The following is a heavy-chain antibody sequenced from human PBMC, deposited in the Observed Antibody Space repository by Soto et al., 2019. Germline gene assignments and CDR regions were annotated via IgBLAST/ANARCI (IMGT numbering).Heavy chain of an antibody. CDR2: IKSKTDGGTT. Sequence: GGSLRLSCAASGFTFSNAWMNWVRQAPGKGLEWVGRIKSKTDGGTTDYAAPVKGRFTISRDDSKNTLYLQMNSLKTEDTAVYYCTAGPDYYDSSGYIDYWGQGTLVTVSS. D-gene: IGHD3-22*01. J-gene: IGHJ4*02. CDR1: GFTFSNAW. CDR3: TAGPDYYDSSGYIDY. V-gene: IGHV3-15*07.